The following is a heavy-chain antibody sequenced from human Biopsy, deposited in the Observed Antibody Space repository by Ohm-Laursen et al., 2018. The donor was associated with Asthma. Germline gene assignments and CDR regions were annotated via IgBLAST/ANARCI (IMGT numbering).Heavy chain of an antibody. D-gene: IGHD3-3*02. CDR1: GFTFSRHA. CDR3: ARTFHFWSPYHAEHYQL. J-gene: IGHJ1*01. CDR2: IYYDGSRK. V-gene: IGHV3-33*01. Sequence: SLRLSCTAVGFTFSRHALHWVRQAPGKGLEWVAGIYYDGSRKYYTESVKGRFTISRDNSKNRLYLEMASLRAEDTAVYYCARTFHFWSPYHAEHYQLWGQGTLVTVPS.